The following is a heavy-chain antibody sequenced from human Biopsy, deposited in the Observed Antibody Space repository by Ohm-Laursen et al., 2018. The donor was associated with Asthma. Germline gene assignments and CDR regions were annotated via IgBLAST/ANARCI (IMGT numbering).Heavy chain of an antibody. CDR2: ISYDGNHK. CDR1: GFMFRSFG. J-gene: IGHJ3*01. V-gene: IGHV3-30*18. CDR3: VKDTYEDDYGYYTFDV. D-gene: IGHD3-22*01. Sequence: SSLTLSCSASGFMFRSFGMHWVRQAPGKGLEWVAVISYDGNHKFYEDSVKGRFTISRDDSKNTLYLQMSSLRAEDTAVYYCVKDTYEDDYGYYTFDVWGQGTMVTVSS.